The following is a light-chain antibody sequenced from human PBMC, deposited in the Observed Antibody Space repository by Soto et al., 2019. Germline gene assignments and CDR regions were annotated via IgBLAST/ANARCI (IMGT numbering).Light chain of an antibody. CDR3: QQYGSSLIT. V-gene: IGKV3-20*01. CDR2: VAS. Sequence: EIVLTQSPGTLSLSPGERATLSCRASQSISSNYLAWYQQKPGQAPRLLIYVASSSASGIPDRFSGSGSGTDFTLTISKLDPEDFAVYYCQQYGSSLITFGQGTRLEIK. CDR1: QSISSNY. J-gene: IGKJ5*01.